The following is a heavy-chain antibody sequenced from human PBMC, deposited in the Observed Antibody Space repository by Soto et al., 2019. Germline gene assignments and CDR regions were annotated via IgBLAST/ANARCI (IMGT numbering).Heavy chain of an antibody. V-gene: IGHV3-30*18. CDR1: GFTFSSYG. D-gene: IGHD1-26*01. Sequence: QVQLVESGGGVVQPGRSLRLSCAASGFTFSSYGMHWVRQAPGKGLEWVTVISYDGSNKLYADSVKGRFTISRDNSKNTLYLQMNSLRAEDTAVYYCAKEGEYSGSPIFDYWGQGTLVSFSS. CDR3: AKEGEYSGSPIFDY. CDR2: ISYDGSNK. J-gene: IGHJ4*02.